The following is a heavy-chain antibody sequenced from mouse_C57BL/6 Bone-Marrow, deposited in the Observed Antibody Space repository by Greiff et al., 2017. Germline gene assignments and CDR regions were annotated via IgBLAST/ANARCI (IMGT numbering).Heavy chain of an antibody. J-gene: IGHJ3*01. V-gene: IGHV1-81*01. D-gene: IGHD2-4*01. Sequence: QVQLKESGAELARPGASVKLSCKASGYTFTSYGISWVKQRTGQGLEWIGEIYPRSGNTYYNEKFKGKATLTADKSSSTAYMELRSLTSEDSAVYFCAREYYDKMSWFAYWGGATLVTVPA. CDR3: AREYYDKMSWFAY. CDR2: IYPRSGNT. CDR1: GYTFTSYG.